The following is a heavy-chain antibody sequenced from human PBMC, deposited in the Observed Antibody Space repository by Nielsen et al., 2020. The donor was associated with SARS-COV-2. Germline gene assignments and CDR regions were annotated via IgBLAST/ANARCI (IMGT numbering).Heavy chain of an antibody. D-gene: IGHD4-17*01. CDR1: GFTFSSYD. CDR2: IGTAGDT. V-gene: IGHV3-13*04. Sequence: GESLKISCAASGFTFSSYDMHWVRQVTGKGLEWVSAIGTAGDTYYPGSVKGRFTISRENAKNSLYLQMNSLRAGDTAVYYCARAPTVTTLVGSWYFDLWGRGTLVTVSS. J-gene: IGHJ2*01. CDR3: ARAPTVTTLVGSWYFDL.